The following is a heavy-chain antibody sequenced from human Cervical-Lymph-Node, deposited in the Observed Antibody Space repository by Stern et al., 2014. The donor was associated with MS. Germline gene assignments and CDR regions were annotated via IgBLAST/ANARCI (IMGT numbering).Heavy chain of an antibody. CDR2: MNPDSGDT. Sequence: VQLEESGAEVRKPGASVRLSCKASGYLFTSDDINWVRQASGQGLEWMGWMNPDSGDTGFEQKFRGRVTMTRDISTSTAYMELSSLTSEDSAVYYCTKAWGHWGRGKQVTVSS. J-gene: IGHJ1*01. CDR1: GYLFTSDD. V-gene: IGHV1-8*01. D-gene: IGHD7-27*01. CDR3: TKAWGH.